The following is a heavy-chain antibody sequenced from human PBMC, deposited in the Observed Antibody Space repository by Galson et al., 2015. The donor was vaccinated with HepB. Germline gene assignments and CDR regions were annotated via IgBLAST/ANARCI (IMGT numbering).Heavy chain of an antibody. J-gene: IGHJ4*02. CDR3: AKDLPWYSSGTVFDY. V-gene: IGHV3-23*01. Sequence: SLRLSCAASGFTFSSHAMSWVRQAPGKGLEWVSAISGSGGSTYYADSVKGRFTISRDNSKNTLYLQMNSLRAEDTAVYYCAKDLPWYSSGTVFDYWGQGTLVTVSS. CDR2: ISGSGGST. D-gene: IGHD6-19*01. CDR1: GFTFSSHA.